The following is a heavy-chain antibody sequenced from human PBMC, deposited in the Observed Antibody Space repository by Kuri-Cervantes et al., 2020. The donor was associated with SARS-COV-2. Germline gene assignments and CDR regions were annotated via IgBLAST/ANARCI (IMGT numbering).Heavy chain of an antibody. CDR2: VSYSGST. V-gene: IGHV4-59*01. J-gene: IGHJ5*02. D-gene: IGHD3-3*01. CDR1: GGSINTYY. Sequence: SETLSLTCTVSGGSINTYYWSWIRQPPGKGLEYIGYVSYSGSTNYSPSLKSRVTMSLDTSKNQFSLRLTSVTAADTAVYFCAKYGTDDYLSTYFGRGSWFDPWGQGTLVTVSS. CDR3: AKYGTDDYLSTYFGRGSWFDP.